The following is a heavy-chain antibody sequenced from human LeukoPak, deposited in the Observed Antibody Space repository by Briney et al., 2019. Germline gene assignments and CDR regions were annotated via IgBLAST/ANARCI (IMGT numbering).Heavy chain of an antibody. CDR2: IYSGGST. D-gene: IGHD3-22*01. J-gene: IGHJ3*02. CDR1: GFTVSSNY. V-gene: IGHV3-53*01. CDR3: ARASTYYDSSGYLDAFDI. Sequence: PGGSLRLSCAASGFTVSSNYMSWVRQAPGKGLEWVSVIYSGGSTYYADSVKGRFTISRDNSKNTLYLQMNSLRAEDTAVYYCARASTYYDSSGYLDAFDIWGQGTMVTVSS.